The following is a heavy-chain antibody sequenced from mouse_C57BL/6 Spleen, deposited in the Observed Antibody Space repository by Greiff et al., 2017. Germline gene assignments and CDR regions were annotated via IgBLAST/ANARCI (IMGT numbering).Heavy chain of an antibody. D-gene: IGHD2-1*01. CDR1: GYSFTGYY. CDR3: ARDGKRDYAMGD. J-gene: IGHJ4*01. Sequence: VQLQQSGPGLVKPGASVKISCKASGYSFTGYYMTWVKQSPEKSLEWIGAINPSTGCTTYNHNFNAQATLTVDKSSSTAYMQLKSLTSEDSAVYYCARDGKRDYAMGDWGQGTSVTV. V-gene: IGHV1-42*01. CDR2: INPSTGCT.